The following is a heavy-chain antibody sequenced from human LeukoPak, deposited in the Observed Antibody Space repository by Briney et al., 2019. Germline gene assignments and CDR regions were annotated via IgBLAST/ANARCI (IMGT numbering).Heavy chain of an antibody. J-gene: IGHJ4*02. D-gene: IGHD3-10*01. Sequence: GGSQRLSCAASGFTFDDYAMHWVRQAPGKGLEWVSLISGDGGSTYYADSVKGRFTISRDNSKNSLYLQMNSLRTEDTALYYCAKVTQAGELGYFDYWGQGTLVTVSS. CDR3: AKVTQAGELGYFDY. CDR2: ISGDGGST. V-gene: IGHV3-43*02. CDR1: GFTFDDYA.